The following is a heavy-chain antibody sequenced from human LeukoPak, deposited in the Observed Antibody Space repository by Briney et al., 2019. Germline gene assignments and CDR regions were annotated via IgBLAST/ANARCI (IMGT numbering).Heavy chain of an antibody. Sequence: SQTLSLTCAISGDSVSSNSAAWNWIRQSPSRGLEWLGRTYFRSKWYNDYAVSVKSRIIINADTSKNHFSLQLNSVTPEDTAVYHCARSKSWYSTDAFDIWGQGTMVTVSS. CDR3: ARSKSWYSTDAFDI. J-gene: IGHJ3*02. V-gene: IGHV6-1*01. CDR2: TYFRSKWYN. CDR1: GDSVSSNSAA. D-gene: IGHD2-15*01.